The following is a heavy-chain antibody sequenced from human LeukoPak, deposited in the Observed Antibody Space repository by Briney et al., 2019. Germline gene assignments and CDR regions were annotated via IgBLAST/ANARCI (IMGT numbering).Heavy chain of an antibody. CDR1: GGSISSYY. Sequence: SETLSLTCTVSGGSISSYYWSWIRQPPGKGLEWIGYIYYSESTNYNPSLKSRVTISVDTSKNQFSLKLSSVTAADTAVYYCARSMSTMIVVANAFDIWGQGTMVTVSS. V-gene: IGHV4-59*01. CDR3: ARSMSTMIVVANAFDI. D-gene: IGHD3-22*01. CDR2: IYYSEST. J-gene: IGHJ3*02.